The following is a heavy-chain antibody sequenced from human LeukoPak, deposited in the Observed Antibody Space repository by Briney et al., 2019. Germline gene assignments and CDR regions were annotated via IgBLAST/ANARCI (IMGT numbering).Heavy chain of an antibody. CDR3: AKSPDQQLVPFDY. CDR2: IRYDGSNK. Sequence: PGGSLRLSCAASGFTFSSYGMHWVRQAPGKGLEWVAFIRYDGSNKYYADSVKGRFTISRDNSKNTLYLQMNSLRAEDTAVYYCAKSPDQQLVPFDYWGQETLVTVSS. CDR1: GFTFSSYG. J-gene: IGHJ4*02. D-gene: IGHD6-13*01. V-gene: IGHV3-30*02.